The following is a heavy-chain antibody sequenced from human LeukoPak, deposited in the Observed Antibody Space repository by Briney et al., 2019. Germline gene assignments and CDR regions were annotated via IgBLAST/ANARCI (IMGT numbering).Heavy chain of an antibody. CDR1: GFTVSSNS. V-gene: IGHV3-21*06. CDR3: AKNHGEGSYYYYMDV. CDR2: INKNGAYI. D-gene: IGHD4-17*01. J-gene: IGHJ6*03. Sequence: GGSLRLSCTVSGFTVSSNSMSWVRQAPGKGLEWVSSINKNGAYIYDSDSLKGRFTISRDNTKNLLFLQMNSLRAEDTAVYYCAKNHGEGSYYYYMDVWGKGTTVTVSS.